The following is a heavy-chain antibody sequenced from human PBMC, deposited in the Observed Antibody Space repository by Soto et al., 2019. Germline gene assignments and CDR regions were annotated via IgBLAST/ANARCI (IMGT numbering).Heavy chain of an antibody. D-gene: IGHD1-26*01. V-gene: IGHV4-59*01. CDR3: ARGVGLMDV. Sequence: QVQLQESGPGLVKPSETLSLACTVSGRAIRDFHWSWIRQPPGKALEWIGSISYTASGDYNPSLERRVTTLLDTSNNQFSLKLNSVTAAGTAMYYCARGVGLMDVWGQGTTVTVSS. CDR1: GRAIRDFH. J-gene: IGHJ6*02. CDR2: ISYTASG.